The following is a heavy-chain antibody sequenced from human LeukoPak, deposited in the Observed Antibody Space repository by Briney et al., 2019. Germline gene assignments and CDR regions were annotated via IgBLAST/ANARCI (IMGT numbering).Heavy chain of an antibody. CDR2: ISSSSSYI. D-gene: IGHD6-19*01. Sequence: PGGSLRLSCAASGFTFSSYSMNWVRQAPGKGLEWVSSISSSSSYIYYADSVKGRFTISRDNAKNSLYLQMNSLRAEDTAVYYCARDRGSGWYRHYFDYWGQGTLVTVSS. J-gene: IGHJ4*02. V-gene: IGHV3-21*01. CDR3: ARDRGSGWYRHYFDY. CDR1: GFTFSSYS.